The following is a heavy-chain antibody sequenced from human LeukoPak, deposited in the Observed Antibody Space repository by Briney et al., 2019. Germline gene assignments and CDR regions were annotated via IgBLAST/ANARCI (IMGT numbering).Heavy chain of an antibody. V-gene: IGHV3-21*03. Sequence: GGSLRLSCAASGFAFNTYSMNWVRQAPGKGLEWVSFIFSSSTYIYYTDLVKGRFTISRDNARNSLYLQMDNLRAEDTGVYYCARDFYDGFALDYWGQGTLVTVSS. J-gene: IGHJ4*02. CDR2: IFSSSTYI. D-gene: IGHD2/OR15-2a*01. CDR1: GFAFNTYS. CDR3: ARDFYDGFALDY.